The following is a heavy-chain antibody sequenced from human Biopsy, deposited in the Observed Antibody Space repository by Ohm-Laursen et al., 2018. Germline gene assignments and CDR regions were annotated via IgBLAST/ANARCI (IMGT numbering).Heavy chain of an antibody. Sequence: SSVKVSCNAPGGTFSNYGINWVRQAPGQGLEWLGGNIPILGTGNYAQKFQDRVTVAADTSTSTATMELRSLRSDDTAVYYCATKLTGYFHHWGQGTLVIVSS. D-gene: IGHD3-9*01. V-gene: IGHV1-69*06. CDR2: NIPILGTG. CDR3: ATKLTGYFHH. CDR1: GGTFSNYG. J-gene: IGHJ1*01.